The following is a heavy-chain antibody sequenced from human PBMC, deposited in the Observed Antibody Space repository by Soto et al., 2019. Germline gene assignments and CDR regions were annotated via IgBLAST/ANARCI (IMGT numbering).Heavy chain of an antibody. CDR2: ISGSGRTI. Sequence: VGSLRLSCAASGLDFSSEVMCWVRQAPGKGLEWVSSISGSGRTIYHADSMRGRFAISRDNSKNSLYLQLNNLRVDDTAVYYCAKVGPSYYYGMDVWGQGTTVTVSS. CDR1: GLDFSSEV. V-gene: IGHV3-23*01. CDR3: AKVGPSYYYGMDV. J-gene: IGHJ6*02. D-gene: IGHD1-26*01.